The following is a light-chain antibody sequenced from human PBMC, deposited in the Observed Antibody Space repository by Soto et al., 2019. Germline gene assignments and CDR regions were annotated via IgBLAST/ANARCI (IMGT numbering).Light chain of an antibody. V-gene: IGKV1-5*03. CDR3: QHYKSEGT. J-gene: IGKJ1*01. CDR2: RAS. Sequence: DIQMTQSPSTLSASIGDRVTITCRASQSISSWLAWYQQKPGKVPKLLIYRASTLESGVPSRFSGSGSGTEFTLTINSLQPDDFATYYCQHYKSEGTFGQGTKVEIK. CDR1: QSISSW.